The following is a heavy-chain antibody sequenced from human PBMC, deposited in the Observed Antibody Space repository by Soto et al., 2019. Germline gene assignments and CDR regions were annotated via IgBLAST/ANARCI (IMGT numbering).Heavy chain of an antibody. V-gene: IGHV3-7*01. CDR2: IKQDGSEK. D-gene: IGHD3-10*01. CDR1: GVSFSASW. Sequence: GSLRLSCAASGVSFSASWMAWVRQAPGKGLEWVADIKQDGSEKNYVDSVKGRVTISRDNAQNSLYLQMNSLRAEDTAVYYCARDGGDYYGSGSYYTLSYYYYMDVWGKGTTVTVSS. J-gene: IGHJ6*03. CDR3: ARDGGDYYGSGSYYTLSYYYYMDV.